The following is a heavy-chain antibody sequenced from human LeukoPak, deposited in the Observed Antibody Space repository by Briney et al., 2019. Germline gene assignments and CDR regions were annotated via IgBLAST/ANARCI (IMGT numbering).Heavy chain of an antibody. V-gene: IGHV1-69*13. CDR3: AGLSYYYDSSGQYYFDY. CDR2: IIPIFGTA. Sequence: SVKVSCKASGGTFSSYAISWVRQAPGQGLEWMGGIIPIFGTANYAQKFQGRVTITADESTSTAYMELSSLRSEDTAVYYCAGLSYYYDSSGQYYFDYWGQGTLVTVSS. CDR1: GGTFSSYA. J-gene: IGHJ4*02. D-gene: IGHD3-22*01.